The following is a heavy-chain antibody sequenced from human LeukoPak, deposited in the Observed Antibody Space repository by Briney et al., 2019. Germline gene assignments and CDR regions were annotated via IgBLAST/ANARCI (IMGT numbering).Heavy chain of an antibody. CDR2: IWYDESKK. Sequence: GGSLRLSCAASGFTFSSYGMHWVRQTPGKGLEWVAAIWYDESKKYNADSVQRRFTISRDNSKNTLYLQMNSLRVADPAVYYCERGVAPPLDYWGQGTLVTVSS. V-gene: IGHV3-33*01. J-gene: IGHJ4*02. CDR1: GFTFSSYG. D-gene: IGHD2-15*01. CDR3: ERGVAPPLDY.